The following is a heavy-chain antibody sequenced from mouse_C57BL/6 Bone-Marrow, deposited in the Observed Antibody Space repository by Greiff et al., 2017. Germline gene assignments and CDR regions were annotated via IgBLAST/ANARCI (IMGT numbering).Heavy chain of an antibody. Sequence: QVQLQQSGAELVRPGTSVKVSCKASGYAFTNYLIEWVKQRPGQGLEWIGVINPGSGGTNYNEKFKGKATLTADKSSSTAYMQLSSLTSEDSAVYFCARSRNHGDYWGQGTTLTVSS. V-gene: IGHV1-54*01. D-gene: IGHD2-1*01. CDR3: ARSRNHGDY. J-gene: IGHJ2*01. CDR2: INPGSGGT. CDR1: GYAFTNYL.